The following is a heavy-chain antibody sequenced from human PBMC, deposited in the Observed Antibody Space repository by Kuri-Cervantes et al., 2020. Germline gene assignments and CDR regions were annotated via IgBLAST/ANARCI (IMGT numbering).Heavy chain of an antibody. V-gene: IGHV1-2*02. Sequence: ASVKVSCKASGYTLSGYYMHWVRQAPGQGLEWMGWINPNSGGTNYAQKFQGRVTMTRDTSISTAYMELSRLRSDDTAVYYCARSDSSGYSVDYWGQGTLVTVSS. CDR2: INPNSGGT. J-gene: IGHJ4*02. D-gene: IGHD3-22*01. CDR3: ARSDSSGYSVDY. CDR1: GYTLSGYY.